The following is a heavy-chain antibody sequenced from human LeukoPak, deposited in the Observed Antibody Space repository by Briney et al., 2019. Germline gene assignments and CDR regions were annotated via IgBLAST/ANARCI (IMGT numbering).Heavy chain of an antibody. J-gene: IGHJ5*02. CDR2: IIPIFGTA. D-gene: IGHD6-13*01. CDR3: ASVFRQLGA. Sequence: GSAVKVSYKASGGTFIIYAISWVRQAPGQGREWMGGIIPIFGTANYTQKFQGRVTITADESTSTAYMELSSLRSEDTAVYYCASVFRQLGAWGQGTLATVS. CDR1: GGTFIIYA. V-gene: IGHV1-69*01.